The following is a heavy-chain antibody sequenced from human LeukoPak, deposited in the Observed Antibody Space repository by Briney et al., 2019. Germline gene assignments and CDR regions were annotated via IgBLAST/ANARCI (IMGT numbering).Heavy chain of an antibody. CDR1: GYTFTSYD. D-gene: IGHD2-8*01. J-gene: IGHJ4*02. CDR2: MNPNSGNT. V-gene: IGHV1-8*01. CDR3: ARVGLVYARAPRLADY. Sequence: ASVKVSCKASGYTFTSYDINWMRQATGQGLEWMGWMNPNSGNTGYAQKFQGRVTMTRNTSISTAYMELSSLRFEDTAVYYCARVGLVYARAPRLADYWGQGTLVTVSS.